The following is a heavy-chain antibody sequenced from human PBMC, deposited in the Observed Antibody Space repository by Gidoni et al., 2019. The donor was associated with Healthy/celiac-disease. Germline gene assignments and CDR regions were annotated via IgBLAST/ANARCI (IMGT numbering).Heavy chain of an antibody. J-gene: IGHJ3*02. CDR3: AKDDTMIVVVIGDAFDI. CDR1: GFTFSSYA. V-gene: IGHV3-23*01. CDR2: ISGSGGST. Sequence: EVQLLESGGGLVQPGGSLRLSCAASGFTFSSYAMSWVRQAPGKGLEWVSAISGSGGSTYYADSVKGRFTISRDNSKNTLYLQMNSLRAEDTAVYYCAKDDTMIVVVIGDAFDIWGQGTMVTVSS. D-gene: IGHD3-22*01.